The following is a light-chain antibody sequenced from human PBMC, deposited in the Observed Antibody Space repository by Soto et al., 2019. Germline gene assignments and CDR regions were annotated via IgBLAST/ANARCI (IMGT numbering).Light chain of an antibody. Sequence: EIVLTQSPATLSCSPGERATLSCRASQSVSSDLAWYQQKPGQAPRLLIYGASSRATGSPDRFSGSGSGTDFTLTISRLEPEDFAVYYCQQYGSSPWTFGQGTKVDI. CDR1: QSVSSD. V-gene: IGKV3-20*01. J-gene: IGKJ1*01. CDR2: GAS. CDR3: QQYGSSPWT.